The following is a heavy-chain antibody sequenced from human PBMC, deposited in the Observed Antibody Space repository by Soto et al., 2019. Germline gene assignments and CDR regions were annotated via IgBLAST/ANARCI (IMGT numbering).Heavy chain of an antibody. CDR3: ARDRYSGYNSQFDY. V-gene: IGHV1-2*02. CDR2: INPNTRGT. J-gene: IGHJ4*02. Sequence: SVKVSCKASGYIFTGYYIHWVRQAPGQGLEWMGWINPNTRGTHSAQRFQGRVTMTRDTSISTAYMELSSLRSDDSAVYYCARDRYSGYNSQFDYWGQGTLVTVSS. CDR1: GYIFTGYY. D-gene: IGHD5-12*01.